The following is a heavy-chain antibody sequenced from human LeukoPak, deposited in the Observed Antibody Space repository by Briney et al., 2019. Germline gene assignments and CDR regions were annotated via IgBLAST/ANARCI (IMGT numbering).Heavy chain of an antibody. V-gene: IGHV1-69*13. CDR2: IIPIFGTA. Sequence: SVKVSCKASGGTFSSYAISWVRQAPGQGLEWMGGIIPIFGTANYAQKFQGRVTITADESTSTAYMELSSLRSEDTAVYYCARVGGYSYGPVRAFDIWGQGTMVTVSS. CDR1: GGTFSSYA. D-gene: IGHD5-18*01. J-gene: IGHJ3*02. CDR3: ARVGGYSYGPVRAFDI.